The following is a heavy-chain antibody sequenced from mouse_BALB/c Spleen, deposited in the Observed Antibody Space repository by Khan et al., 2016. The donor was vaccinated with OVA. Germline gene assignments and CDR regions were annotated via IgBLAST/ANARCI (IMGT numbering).Heavy chain of an antibody. Sequence: VQLQQSGPELMKPGASVKISCKASGYSFTTYYMHWVKQSHGKSLEWIGYIDPFNGGNDYNQKFKGKATLTVDKSSSTAYMHLSSLTSEDSAVYYCARGTFDYWGQGTLVTGSA. J-gene: IGHJ3*01. V-gene: IGHV1-34*01. CDR2: IDPFNGGN. D-gene: IGHD3-3*01. CDR3: ARGTFDY. CDR1: GYSFTTYY.